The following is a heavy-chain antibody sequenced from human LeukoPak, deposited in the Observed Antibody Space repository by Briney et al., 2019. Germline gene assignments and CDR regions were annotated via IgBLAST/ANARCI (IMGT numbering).Heavy chain of an antibody. V-gene: IGHV3-53*01. J-gene: IGHJ4*02. Sequence: PGGSLRLSCVASGFTFSSSYMSWVRQAPGKGLEWVSVIYSGGRTDYTDSVKGRFTISRDKSKNTLYLQMNGLRVEDTAVYYCAREPGTTLDYWGQGTLVTVSS. CDR3: AREPGTTLDY. CDR2: IYSGGRT. CDR1: GFTFSSSY. D-gene: IGHD1-14*01.